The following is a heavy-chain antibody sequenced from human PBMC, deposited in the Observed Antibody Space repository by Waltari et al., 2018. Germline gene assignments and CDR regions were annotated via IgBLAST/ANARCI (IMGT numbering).Heavy chain of an antibody. D-gene: IGHD3-3*01. CDR3: ARASTAIFGVVITGYNI. CDR1: GDSIMKNNYH. J-gene: IGHJ3*01. Sequence: QLQESGPGLVKPSETVSLTCSVSGDSIMKNNYHWGWIRQPPGKGLEWIGSIYNSGTTDYNPSLKSRVTISLDASRTQFSLRLSSVTAADTAVYYCARASTAIFGVVITGYNIWGQGTVVTVSS. CDR2: IYNSGTT. V-gene: IGHV4-39*07.